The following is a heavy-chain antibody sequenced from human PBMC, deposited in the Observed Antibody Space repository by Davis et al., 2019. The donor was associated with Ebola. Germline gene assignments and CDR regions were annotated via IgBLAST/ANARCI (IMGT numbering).Heavy chain of an antibody. CDR1: GFTFSNAW. CDR2: IQSKTDGGTT. Sequence: GESLKISCAASGFTFSNAWMNWVRQAPGKGLEWVGRIQSKTDGGTTDYAAPVKGRFTIPRDDSKNTLYLQMNSLKTEDTAVYYCTTVRHIAGWFDPWGQGTLVTVSS. V-gene: IGHV3-15*07. D-gene: IGHD6-13*01. CDR3: TTVRHIAGWFDP. J-gene: IGHJ5*02.